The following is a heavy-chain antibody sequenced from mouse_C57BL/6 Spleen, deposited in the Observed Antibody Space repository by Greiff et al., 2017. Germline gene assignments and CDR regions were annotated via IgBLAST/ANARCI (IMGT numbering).Heavy chain of an antibody. Sequence: QVQLQQPGAELVKPGASVKLSCKASGYTFTSYWMHWVKQRPGQGLEWIGMIHPNSGSTNYNEKFKSKATLTVDKSSSTAYMQLSSLTSEATAVYYSARNYGSSYVGFAYWGQGTLVTVSA. CDR3: ARNYGSSYVGFAY. D-gene: IGHD1-1*01. CDR1: GYTFTSYW. J-gene: IGHJ3*01. V-gene: IGHV1-64*01. CDR2: IHPNSGST.